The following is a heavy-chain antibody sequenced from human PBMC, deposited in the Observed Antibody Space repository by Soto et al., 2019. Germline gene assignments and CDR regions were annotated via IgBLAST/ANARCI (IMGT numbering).Heavy chain of an antibody. CDR2: IKQDGSEE. V-gene: IGHV3-7*03. Sequence: EVQVVQSGGGLVQPGGSLTLSCTVSGLTFNIHWMTWVRQAPGKGLEWVANIKQDGSEENYEDSVKGRFTISRNNAENSLYLQMNSLRVEDTAVYYCAAGSVYWGQGTLVTVSS. J-gene: IGHJ4*02. CDR1: GLTFNIHW. D-gene: IGHD2-15*01. CDR3: AAGSVY.